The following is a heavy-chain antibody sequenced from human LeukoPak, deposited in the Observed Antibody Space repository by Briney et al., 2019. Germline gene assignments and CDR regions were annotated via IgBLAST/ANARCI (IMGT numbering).Heavy chain of an antibody. D-gene: IGHD1-26*01. J-gene: IGHJ4*02. CDR2: IRYDGSNK. CDR3: AKDRVKVGATTGDY. V-gene: IGHV3-30*02. CDR1: GFTFSSYG. Sequence: PGGSLRLSCAASGFTFSSYGMHWVRQAPGKGLEWVAFIRYDGSNKYYADSVKGRFTISRDNSKNTLYLQMNSLRAEDTAVYYCAKDRVKVGATTGDYWGQGTLVTVSS.